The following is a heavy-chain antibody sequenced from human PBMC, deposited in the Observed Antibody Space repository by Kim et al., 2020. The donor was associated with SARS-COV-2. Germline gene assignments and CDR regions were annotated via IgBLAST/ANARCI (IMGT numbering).Heavy chain of an antibody. V-gene: IGHV4-39*01. CDR2: IYYSGST. J-gene: IGHJ4*02. CDR3: ARHKTEQYYDILTGYYNNKTPFDY. D-gene: IGHD3-9*01. CDR1: GGSISSSSYY. Sequence: SETLSLTCTVSGGSISSSSYYWGWIRQPPGKGLEWIGSIYYSGSTYYNPSLKSRVTISVDTSKNQFSLKLSSVTAADTAVYYCARHKTEQYYDILTGYYNNKTPFDYWGQGTLVTVSS.